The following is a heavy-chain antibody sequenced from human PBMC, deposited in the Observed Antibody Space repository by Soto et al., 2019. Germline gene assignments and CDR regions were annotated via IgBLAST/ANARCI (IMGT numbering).Heavy chain of an antibody. CDR2: ISARGGSL. J-gene: IGHJ5*02. Sequence: EVQLLESGGGLVQPGGSLRLSCAASGFSFSSYAMVWVRQAPGKGLEWVSVISARGGSLYFADSVKGGFTNSRDNSQNGLSLEMNSRRADETATYFCTEGSIEYRASVDTWGQGSLVVVSS. CDR3: TEGSIEYRASVDT. V-gene: IGHV3-23*01. D-gene: IGHD3-16*02. CDR1: GFSFSSYA.